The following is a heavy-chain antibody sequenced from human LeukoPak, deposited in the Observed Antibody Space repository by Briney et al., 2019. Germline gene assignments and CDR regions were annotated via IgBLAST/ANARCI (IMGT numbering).Heavy chain of an antibody. J-gene: IGHJ3*02. CDR2: IKQDGSEK. Sequence: GGSLRLSCAASGFTFSSYWMSWVRQAPGKGLEWVANIKQDGSEKYYVDSVKGRFTISRDNAENSLYLQMNSLRAEDTAVYYCARELIIAARLSDAFDIWGQGTMVTVSS. CDR3: ARELIIAARLSDAFDI. V-gene: IGHV3-7*01. CDR1: GFTFSSYW. D-gene: IGHD6-6*01.